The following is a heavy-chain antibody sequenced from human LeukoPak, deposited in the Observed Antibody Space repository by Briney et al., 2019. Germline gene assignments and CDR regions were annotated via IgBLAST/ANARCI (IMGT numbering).Heavy chain of an antibody. D-gene: IGHD2-8*01. CDR2: IHGDGRTT. J-gene: IGHJ4*02. V-gene: IGHV3-74*01. CDR3: ARDNGENYHTAFDY. CDR1: GFTFSSYW. Sequence: GGSLRLSCAASGFTFSSYWIHWVRQVPGKGLVWVTRIHGDGRTTTYADSVKGRFTISRDNAKNTLYLQMNSLRAEDTAVYYCARDNGENYHTAFDYWGQGTLVTVSS.